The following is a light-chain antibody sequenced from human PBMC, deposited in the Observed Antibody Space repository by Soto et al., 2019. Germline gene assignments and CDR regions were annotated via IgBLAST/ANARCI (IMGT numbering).Light chain of an antibody. CDR1: SSDVGCYND. J-gene: IGLJ3*02. CDR3: NSYTHSLKWV. Sequence: QSALTQPASVSGSPGQSITISCTGTSSDVGCYNDVSWNQHHPGKAPKLMIYEVSNRPSGVSNLFSGSKSGNTDTLTNSGVQAEDEADYYCNSYTHSLKWVFGGGTKLAVL. CDR2: EVS. V-gene: IGLV2-14*01.